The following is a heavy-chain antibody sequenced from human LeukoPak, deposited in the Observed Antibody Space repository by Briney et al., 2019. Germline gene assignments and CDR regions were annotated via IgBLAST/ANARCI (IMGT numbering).Heavy chain of an antibody. Sequence: SETLSLTCTVSGDSISTSNSYWGWIRQPPGKGLEWIGSIYYSGSTYYNPSLKSRVTISVDTSKNQFSLKLSSVTAADTAVYYCASVVGATRSVAYWGQGTLVTVSS. D-gene: IGHD1-26*01. CDR3: ASVVGATRSVAY. J-gene: IGHJ4*02. CDR2: IYYSGST. CDR1: GDSISTSNSY. V-gene: IGHV4-39*07.